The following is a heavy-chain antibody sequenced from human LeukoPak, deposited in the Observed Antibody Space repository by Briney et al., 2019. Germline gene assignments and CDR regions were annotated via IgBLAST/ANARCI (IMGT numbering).Heavy chain of an antibody. J-gene: IGHJ4*02. V-gene: IGHV3-30*02. CDR1: GFSFSDNG. Sequence: GGSLRLSCAASGFSFSDNGIHWVRQAPGKGLERVAFIQTDGNPKYYADSVKGRFTISRDNSKNTLYLQMNSLRAEDTAVYYCARGGIAAAGRTAYFDYWGQGTLVTVSS. CDR3: ARGGIAAAGRTAYFDY. CDR2: IQTDGNPK. D-gene: IGHD6-13*01.